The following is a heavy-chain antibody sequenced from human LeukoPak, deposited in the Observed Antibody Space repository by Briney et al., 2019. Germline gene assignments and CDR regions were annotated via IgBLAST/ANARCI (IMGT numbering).Heavy chain of an antibody. D-gene: IGHD4-11*01. V-gene: IGHV1-8*01. CDR2: MNPNSGNT. Sequence: GASVKVSCKASGYTFTSYDINWVRQATGQGLEWLGWMNPNSGNTGYAQKFQGRVTITRHTSISTAYMELSSLRSEDTAVYYCARGRYSNYGRAFDIWGQGTKVTVSS. CDR1: GYTFTSYD. CDR3: ARGRYSNYGRAFDI. J-gene: IGHJ3*02.